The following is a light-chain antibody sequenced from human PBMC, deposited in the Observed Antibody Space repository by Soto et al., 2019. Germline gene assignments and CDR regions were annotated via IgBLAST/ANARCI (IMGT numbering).Light chain of an antibody. J-gene: IGLJ2*01. V-gene: IGLV1-40*01. Sequence: QSAVTQPPSVSGAPGQRVTISCTGSSSNIGAGYDVHWYQQFPGTAPKLLIYGNNNRPSGVPDRFSGSKSGTSASLAITGLQAEYEADYYCQSFDTRLNSVVFGGGTKLTVL. CDR3: QSFDTRLNSVV. CDR2: GNN. CDR1: SSNIGAGYD.